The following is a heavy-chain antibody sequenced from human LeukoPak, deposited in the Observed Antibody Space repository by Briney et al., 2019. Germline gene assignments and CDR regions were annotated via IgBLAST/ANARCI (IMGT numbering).Heavy chain of an antibody. Sequence: SETLSLTCTVSGGSISSYYWSWIRQPSGKELEWIGYIYYSGSTNYNPSLKSRVTISVDTSKNQFSLKLSSVTAADTAVYYCARDPNSGYLDYWGQGTLVTVSS. V-gene: IGHV4-59*01. J-gene: IGHJ4*02. CDR1: GGSISSYY. CDR3: ARDPNSGYLDY. CDR2: IYYSGST. D-gene: IGHD1-26*01.